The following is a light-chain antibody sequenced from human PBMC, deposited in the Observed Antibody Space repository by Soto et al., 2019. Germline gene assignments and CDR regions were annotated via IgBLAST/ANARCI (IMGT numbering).Light chain of an antibody. CDR3: MQGTHWPFT. Sequence: EVVMTQSPLSLPVTLGQPASLSCRSSQSLVYSDGNSYLSWFQQRPGQSPRRLIYKVSNRDSGVPDRFSGSGSGTEFTLKISRVEAEDVGIYYCMQGTHWPFTFGPGTKVDIK. CDR2: KVS. J-gene: IGKJ3*01. V-gene: IGKV2-30*01. CDR1: QSLVYSDGNSY.